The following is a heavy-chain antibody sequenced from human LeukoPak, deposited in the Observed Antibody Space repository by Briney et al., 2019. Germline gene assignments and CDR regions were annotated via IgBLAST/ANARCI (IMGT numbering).Heavy chain of an antibody. Sequence: GESLKISCKGSGHSFTNYWITWVRQMPGTGLEWMATIDPSDSYTNYSPSFQGHVTISADKSITTAYLQWSSLKASDTAMYYCARQDGGTLRWFDPWGQGTLVTVSS. D-gene: IGHD2-15*01. CDR1: GHSFTNYW. V-gene: IGHV5-10-1*01. CDR2: IDPSDSYT. CDR3: ARQDGGTLRWFDP. J-gene: IGHJ5*02.